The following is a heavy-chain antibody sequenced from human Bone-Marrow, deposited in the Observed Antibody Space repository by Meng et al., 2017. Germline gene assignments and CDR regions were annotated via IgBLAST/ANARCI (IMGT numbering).Heavy chain of an antibody. CDR2: MKSNVDGGTV. J-gene: IGHJ4*01. CDR1: GFTFSNAW. Sequence: EGQLVEAGGGFVKPGGSLRLSCAASGFTFSNAWMTWVRQAPGKGLEWIGRMKSNVDGGTVDYAAAVKGRFFISRDDSENTFYLQMNSLKTEDTAVYYCSGHVDYWGHGTLVTVSS. V-gene: IGHV3-15*01. CDR3: SGHVDY.